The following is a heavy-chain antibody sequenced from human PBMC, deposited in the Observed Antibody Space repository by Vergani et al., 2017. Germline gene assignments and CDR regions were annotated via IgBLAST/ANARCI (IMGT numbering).Heavy chain of an antibody. CDR3: ARRAERWETLLRDDFDV. Sequence: QVQLQQWGPGLLTPSETLSLTRAVYGGSLSGYYWSWIRLAPGKGLEWIGEINHSGTINYNPTLKSPFNVSIDTSSDHFSLKLRSVSAADTAVYFCARRAERWETLLRDDFDVWGQGTFVTVSP. CDR1: GGSLSGYY. J-gene: IGHJ3*01. D-gene: IGHD1-26*01. V-gene: IGHV4-34*01. CDR2: INHSGTI.